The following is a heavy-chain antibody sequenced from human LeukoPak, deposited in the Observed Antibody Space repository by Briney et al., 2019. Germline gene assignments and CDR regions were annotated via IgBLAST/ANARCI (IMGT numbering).Heavy chain of an antibody. V-gene: IGHV4-59*01. CDR3: ARGVYIAAAQYGY. J-gene: IGHJ4*02. D-gene: IGHD6-13*01. Sequence: SETLSLTCTVSSGSISSYYWSWIRQPPGKGLEWIGYYSGTTNYNPSLKSRVTISVDTSKNQFSLKLSSVTAADTAVYYCARGVYIAAAQYGYWGQGTLVTVSS. CDR1: SGSISSYY. CDR2: YSGTT.